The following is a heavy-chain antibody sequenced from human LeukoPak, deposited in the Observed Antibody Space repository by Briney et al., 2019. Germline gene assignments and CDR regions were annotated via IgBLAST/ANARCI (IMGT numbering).Heavy chain of an antibody. J-gene: IGHJ4*02. CDR2: IYTSGST. CDR1: GGSISSGSYY. D-gene: IGHD3-9*01. V-gene: IGHV4-61*02. CDR3: VGTYDILTGYTPYFDY. Sequence: PSQTLSLTCTVSGGSISSGSYYWSWIRQPAGKGLEWIGRIYTSGSTNYNPSLKSRATISVDTSKNQFSLKLSSVTAADTAVYYCVGTYDILTGYTPYFDYWGQGTLVTVSS.